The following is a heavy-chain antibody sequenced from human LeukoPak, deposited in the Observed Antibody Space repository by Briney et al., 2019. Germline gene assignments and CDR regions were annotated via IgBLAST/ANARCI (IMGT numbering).Heavy chain of an antibody. J-gene: IGHJ6*03. Sequence: PSETLSLTCTVSGGSINNYFWTWIRQPATKGLEWIGRIYSSGTTNYNPSLKSRVTMSVDTSKNQFSLKLSSVTAADTAVYYCAREHPLARYYMDVWGKGTTVTISS. CDR2: IYSSGTT. CDR3: AREHPLARYYMDV. V-gene: IGHV4-4*07. D-gene: IGHD6-6*01. CDR1: GGSINNYF.